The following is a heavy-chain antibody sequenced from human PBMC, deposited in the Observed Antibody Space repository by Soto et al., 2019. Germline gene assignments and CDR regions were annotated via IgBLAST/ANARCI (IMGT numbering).Heavy chain of an antibody. J-gene: IGHJ6*02. CDR2: ISYDGSNK. V-gene: IGHV3-30*18. CDR1: GFTFSSYG. CDR3: AKGIWSYVFPRSPPRRYYYGMDV. D-gene: IGHD3-10*02. Sequence: GGSLRLSCAASGFTFSSYGMHWVRQAPGKGLEWVAVISYDGSNKYYADSVKGRFTISRNNSKNTRYLQMNSLRAEDTAVYYCAKGIWSYVFPRSPPRRYYYGMDVWGQGTTVTVSS.